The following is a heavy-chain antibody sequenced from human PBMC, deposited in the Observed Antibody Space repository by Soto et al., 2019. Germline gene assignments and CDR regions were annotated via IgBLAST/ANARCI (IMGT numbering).Heavy chain of an antibody. J-gene: IGHJ5*02. CDR3: ARDRGYCSSTSCASTGWFDP. Sequence: QVQLQESGPGLVKPSQTLSLTCTVSGGSISSGGYYWSWIRQHPGKGLEWIGYIYYSGSTYYNPSLKSRVTISVDTSKNQFSLKLSSVTAADTAVYYCARDRGYCSSTSCASTGWFDPWGQGTLVTVSS. V-gene: IGHV4-31*03. CDR1: GGSISSGGYY. D-gene: IGHD2-2*01. CDR2: IYYSGST.